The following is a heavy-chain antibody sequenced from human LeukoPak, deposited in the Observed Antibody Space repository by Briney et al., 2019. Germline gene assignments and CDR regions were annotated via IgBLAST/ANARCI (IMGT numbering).Heavy chain of an antibody. D-gene: IGHD3-22*01. CDR2: ISGSGGST. J-gene: IGHJ4*02. V-gene: IGHV3-23*01. Sequence: GGSLRLSCAASGFTFSSYAMSWVRQSPRKGLEGVSAISGSGGSTYYADSVKGRFTISRDNSKNTLYLQMNSLRAEDTAVYYCAKAHYYDSSGPFDYWGQGTLVTVSS. CDR1: GFTFSSYA. CDR3: AKAHYYDSSGPFDY.